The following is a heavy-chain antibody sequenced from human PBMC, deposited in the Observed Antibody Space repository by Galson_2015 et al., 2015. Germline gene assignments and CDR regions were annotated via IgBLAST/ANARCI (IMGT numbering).Heavy chain of an antibody. V-gene: IGHV4-61*02. CDR1: GGSISSGSYY. CDR2: IYTSGST. Sequence: TLSLTCTVSGGSISSGSYYWSWIRQPAGKGLEWIGRIYTSGSTNYNPSLKSRVTISVDTSKNQFSLKLSSVTAADTAVYYCARWGYSYGYDYWGQGTLVTVSS. D-gene: IGHD5-18*01. J-gene: IGHJ4*02. CDR3: ARWGYSYGYDY.